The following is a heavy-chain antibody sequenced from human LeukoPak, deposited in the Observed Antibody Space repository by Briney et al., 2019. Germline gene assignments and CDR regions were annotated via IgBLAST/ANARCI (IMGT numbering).Heavy chain of an antibody. J-gene: IGHJ3*02. CDR3: ARDRAVIGTAGTFDI. CDR2: IIPIFGTA. Sequence: GASVKVSCKASGGTFSSYAISWARQAPGQRLEWMGRIIPIFGTANYAQKFQGRVTVTTDESTSTAYMELSSLRSEDTAVYYCARDRAVIGTAGTFDIWGQGTMVTVSS. V-gene: IGHV1-69*05. D-gene: IGHD2/OR15-2a*01. CDR1: GGTFSSYA.